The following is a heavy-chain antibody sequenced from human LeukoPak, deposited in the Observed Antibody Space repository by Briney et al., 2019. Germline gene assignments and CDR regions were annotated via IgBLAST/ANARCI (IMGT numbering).Heavy chain of an antibody. CDR1: GYIFTNSW. D-gene: IGHD1-1*01. CDR3: ARQGYSDYGMDV. Sequence: GESPKISCKGSGYIFTNSWIAWVRQMPEKGLECMGIIYPGDSDTRYSPSFQGQVTISADKSISTAYLQWSSLKASDTAMYYCARQGYSDYGMDVWGQGTTVTVSS. CDR2: IYPGDSDT. J-gene: IGHJ6*02. V-gene: IGHV5-51*01.